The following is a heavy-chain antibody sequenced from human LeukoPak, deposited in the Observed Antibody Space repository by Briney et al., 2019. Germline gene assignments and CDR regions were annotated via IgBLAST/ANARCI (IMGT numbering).Heavy chain of an antibody. CDR3: AKDPLNYGSGNYFDY. V-gene: IGHV3-30*18. Sequence: PGGSLRLSCAASGFTFSSYGMYWVRQAPGKGLEWVAVISYDGSNKYYADSVKGRFTISRDNSKNTLYLQMNSLRAEDTAVYYCAKDPLNYGSGNYFDYWGQGTLVTVSS. J-gene: IGHJ4*02. D-gene: IGHD3-10*01. CDR1: GFTFSSYG. CDR2: ISYDGSNK.